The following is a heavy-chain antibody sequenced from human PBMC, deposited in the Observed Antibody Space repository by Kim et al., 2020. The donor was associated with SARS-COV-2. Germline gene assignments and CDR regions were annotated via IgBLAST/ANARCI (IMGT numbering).Heavy chain of an antibody. CDR3: AKRAAAGWYFDY. Sequence: YYADSVKGRFTISRDNSKNTLYLQMNSLRAEDTAVYYCAKRAAAGWYFDYWGQGTLVTVSS. D-gene: IGHD6-13*01. J-gene: IGHJ4*02. V-gene: IGHV3-23*01.